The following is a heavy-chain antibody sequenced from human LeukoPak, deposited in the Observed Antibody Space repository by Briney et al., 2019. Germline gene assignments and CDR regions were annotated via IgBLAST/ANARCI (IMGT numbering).Heavy chain of an antibody. D-gene: IGHD3-10*01. CDR2: ISGSGGST. Sequence: GGSLRLSCAASGFTFSSYAMSWVRQAPGKGLEWVSAISGSGGSTYYADSVKGRFTISRDNSKNTLYLQMNSLGAEDTAVYYCAKGPKSLWFGELLPYYYGMDVWGQGTTVTVSS. CDR3: AKGPKSLWFGELLPYYYGMDV. V-gene: IGHV3-23*01. CDR1: GFTFSSYA. J-gene: IGHJ6*02.